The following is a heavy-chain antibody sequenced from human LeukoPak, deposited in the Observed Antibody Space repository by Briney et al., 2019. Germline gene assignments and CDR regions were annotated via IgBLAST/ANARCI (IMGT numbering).Heavy chain of an antibody. CDR3: ARWRYYYDSSGYSNFDY. D-gene: IGHD3-22*01. CDR2: IYYSGST. V-gene: IGHV4-38-2*02. Sequence: SETLSLTCTVSGYSISSGYYWGWIRQPPGKGLEWIGSIYYSGSTYYNPSLKSRVTISVDTSKNQFSLKLSSVTAADTAVYYCARWRYYYDSSGYSNFDYWGQGTLVTVSS. CDR1: GYSISSGYY. J-gene: IGHJ4*02.